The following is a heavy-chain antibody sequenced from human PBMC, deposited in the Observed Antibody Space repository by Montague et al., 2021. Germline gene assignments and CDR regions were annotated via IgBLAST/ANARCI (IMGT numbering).Heavy chain of an antibody. J-gene: IGHJ4*02. CDR3: AKNRAAPGRSSFDY. Sequence: SLRLSCPASGFTFSGYAMSWVRQAPGKGLEWVSGTSATGGGTFYADSVKGRFIISRDNPKNTLFLQMNSLRADDTAVYYCAKNRAAPGRSSFDYWGQGTLVTVSS. V-gene: IGHV3-23*01. CDR1: GFTFSGYA. D-gene: IGHD6-13*01. CDR2: TSATGGGT.